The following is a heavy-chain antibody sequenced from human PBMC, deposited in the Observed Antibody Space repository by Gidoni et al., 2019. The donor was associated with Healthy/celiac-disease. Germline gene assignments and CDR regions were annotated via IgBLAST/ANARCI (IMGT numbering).Heavy chain of an antibody. CDR1: GFHFSSYA. J-gene: IGHJ6*02. V-gene: IGHV3-30-3*01. CDR3: ARDNFWFGELLRGGLDMDV. Sequence: QVQLVESGGGVVQPGRSLSLSCAASGFHFSSYALPWVRQAPGKGLEWLAVISYDGSNKYYADSVKGRFTISRDNSKNTLYLQMNSLRAEDTAVYYCARDNFWFGELLRGGLDMDVWGQGTTVTVSS. D-gene: IGHD3-10*01. CDR2: ISYDGSNK.